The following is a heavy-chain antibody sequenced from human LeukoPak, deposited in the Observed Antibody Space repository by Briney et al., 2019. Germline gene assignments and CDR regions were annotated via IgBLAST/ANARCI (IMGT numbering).Heavy chain of an antibody. J-gene: IGHJ4*02. CDR3: ARDTYGSVSPFDY. Sequence: GGSLRLSCVASGFTFSSYTIHWVRQAPGKGLEWVAVISYDGSNKYYADSVKGRFTISRDNSKNTLYLQMNSLRAEDAAMYYCARDTYGSVSPFDYWGQGTLVTVSS. D-gene: IGHD3-10*01. V-gene: IGHV3-30*04. CDR2: ISYDGSNK. CDR1: GFTFSSYT.